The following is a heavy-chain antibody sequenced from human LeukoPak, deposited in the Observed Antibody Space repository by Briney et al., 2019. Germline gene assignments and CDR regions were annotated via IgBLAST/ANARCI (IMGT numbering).Heavy chain of an antibody. J-gene: IGHJ6*02. V-gene: IGHV3-48*02. CDR3: GRDYSYYGVDV. CDR1: GFTFSSYN. CDR2: ISTSSDTI. Sequence: GGPLRLSCAASGFTFSSYNMIWVRQAPGKGLEGVSYISTSSDTIYYADSVRGRFTIPRDNDKHSLSLQMNSLRDEDTAVYFCGRDYSYYGVDVWGQGTTVTVSS.